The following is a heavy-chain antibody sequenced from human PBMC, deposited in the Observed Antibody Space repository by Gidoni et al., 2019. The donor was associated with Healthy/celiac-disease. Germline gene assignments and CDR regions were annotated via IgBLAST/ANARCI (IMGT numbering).Heavy chain of an antibody. CDR1: GFTFSSYE. CDR3: ARGGPMVRGYYYYGMDV. V-gene: IGHV3-48*03. CDR2: ISSSGSTI. J-gene: IGHJ6*02. Sequence: EVQLVESGGGLVQPGGSLRLSCAASGFTFSSYEMNWVRQAPGKGLEWVSYISSSGSTIYYADSVKGRFTISRDNAKNSLYLQMNSLRAEDTAVYYCARGGPMVRGYYYYGMDVWGQGTTVTVSS. D-gene: IGHD3-10*01.